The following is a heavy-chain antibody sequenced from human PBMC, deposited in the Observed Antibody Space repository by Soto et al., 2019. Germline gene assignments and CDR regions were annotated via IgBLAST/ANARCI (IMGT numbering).Heavy chain of an antibody. Sequence: QVQLVQSGAELTKPGASVKVSCKASGYTFSNYDMNWVRQATGQGPEWIGWVNPNNGDTGYAQKFQGRVTLTMDISTTTAYMELTSLRSEDTAIYYCAKVSRKGSAIDFDYWGQGTLITVSS. CDR2: VNPNNGDT. J-gene: IGHJ4*02. V-gene: IGHV1-8*01. D-gene: IGHD3-10*01. CDR3: AKVSRKGSAIDFDY. CDR1: GYTFSNYD.